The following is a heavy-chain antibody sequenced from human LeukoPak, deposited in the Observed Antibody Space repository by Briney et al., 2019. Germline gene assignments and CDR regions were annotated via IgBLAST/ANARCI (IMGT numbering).Heavy chain of an antibody. CDR1: GVTFSNYG. V-gene: IGHV3-33*01. Sequence: GGSLRLSCAASGVTFSNYGMHWVRQAPGKGLEWVAVISYDGNSKYYADSVKGRFTISGDNSENTLYLQMNSLRAEDTAVYYCARAPARGYYDSSGYWALDYWGQGTLVTVSS. CDR2: ISYDGNSK. CDR3: ARAPARGYYDSSGYWALDY. J-gene: IGHJ4*02. D-gene: IGHD3-22*01.